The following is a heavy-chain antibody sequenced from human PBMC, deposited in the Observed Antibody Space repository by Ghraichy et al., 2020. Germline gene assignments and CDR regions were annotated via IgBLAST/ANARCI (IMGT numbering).Heavy chain of an antibody. J-gene: IGHJ4*02. Sequence: ASVKVSCKASGYIFTDYYIHWVRQAPGQGLEWMGWINPNSGATKYAQRFQGGVTMTRDTSITTAYMEVTRLRFDETAVYYCARIQGRGIDRSGSFNLWGQGTLVTVSS. CDR1: GYIFTDYY. V-gene: IGHV1-2*02. D-gene: IGHD1-26*01. CDR2: INPNSGAT. CDR3: ARIQGRGIDRSGSFNL.